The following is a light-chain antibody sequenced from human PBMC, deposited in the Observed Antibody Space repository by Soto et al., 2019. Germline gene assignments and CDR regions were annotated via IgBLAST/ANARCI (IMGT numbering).Light chain of an antibody. CDR1: QDIENY. Sequence: DIQMTQSPSSLSASVGDRVTITCRASQDIENYLAWYQQRPGKDPKLLIYGATTLQPGVPSRFSGSGSGTDFTLTISSLQPEDVATYYCQNCRSAVFTFGPGTKV. V-gene: IGKV1-27*01. J-gene: IGKJ3*01. CDR2: GAT. CDR3: QNCRSAVFT.